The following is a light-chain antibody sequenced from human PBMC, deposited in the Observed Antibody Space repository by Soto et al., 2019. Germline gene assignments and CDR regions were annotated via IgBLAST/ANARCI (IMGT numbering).Light chain of an antibody. CDR1: QDINSY. V-gene: IGKV1D-16*01. CDR3: QQYNIYPLT. J-gene: IGKJ4*01. Sequence: DVLMTQSPSSLSASVGDRVTITCRASQDINSYLAWYQQKPGNAPKSLIYAASSLQTGVPSRFSGSESGTDFTLTINNLQPEDSATYYCQQYNIYPLTFGGGTKVEIK. CDR2: AAS.